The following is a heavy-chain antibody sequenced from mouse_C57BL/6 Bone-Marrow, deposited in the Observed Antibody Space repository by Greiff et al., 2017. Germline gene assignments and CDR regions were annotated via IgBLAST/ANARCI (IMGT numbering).Heavy chain of an antibody. CDR1: GYSITSGYY. J-gene: IGHJ4*01. V-gene: IGHV3-6*01. CDR3: ARDRYGKGSYAMDY. CDR2: ISYDGSN. D-gene: IGHD2-1*01. Sequence: EVQLQQSGPGLVKPSQSLSLTCSVTGYSITSGYYWNWIRQFPGNKLEWMGYISYDGSNNYNPSLKNPISITRDTSKNQFFLKLNSVTTEDTATYYCARDRYGKGSYAMDYWGQGTSVTVSS.